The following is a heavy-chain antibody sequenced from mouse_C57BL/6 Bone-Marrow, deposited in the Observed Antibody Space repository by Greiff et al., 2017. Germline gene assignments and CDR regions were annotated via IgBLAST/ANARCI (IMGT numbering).Heavy chain of an antibody. CDR2: IDPSDSYT. V-gene: IGHV1-69*01. CDR3: ARQGVTTDFDY. Sequence: QVQLQQPGAELVMPGASVKLSCKASGYTFTSYWMHWVKQRPGQGLEWIGEIDPSDSYTNYNQKFKGKSTLTVAESSSTAYMQLSSLTSEDSAVYYCARQGVTTDFDYWGQGTTLTVSS. D-gene: IGHD2-2*01. CDR1: GYTFTSYW. J-gene: IGHJ2*01.